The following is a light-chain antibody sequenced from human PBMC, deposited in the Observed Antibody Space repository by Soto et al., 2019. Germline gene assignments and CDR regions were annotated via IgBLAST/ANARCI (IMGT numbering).Light chain of an antibody. CDR3: QQYNNWPRT. CDR1: QSVGSN. CDR2: GAS. V-gene: IGKV3-15*01. J-gene: IGKJ1*01. Sequence: EIVMTQSPATLSVSPGERATLSCRASQSVGSNLAWYQLKPGQAPRLLIYGASTRATGIPARFSGSGSGTDFTLTISSLQSEDFAVYYCQQYNNWPRTFGQGTKVEIK.